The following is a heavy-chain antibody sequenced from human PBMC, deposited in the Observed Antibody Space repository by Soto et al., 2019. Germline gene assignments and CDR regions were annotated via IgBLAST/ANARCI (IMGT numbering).Heavy chain of an antibody. CDR3: AKAATVVTLFYFDY. CDR1: GFTFNNYG. V-gene: IGHV3-23*01. D-gene: IGHD4-17*01. J-gene: IGHJ4*02. Sequence: GGSLRLSCAASGFTFNNYGMSWVRQAPGKGLEWVSAITDSGGSTYYADSVKGRFTISRDNSKNTVYLQMNSLRAEDTAVYYCAKAATVVTLFYFDYWGQGTLVTVSS. CDR2: ITDSGGST.